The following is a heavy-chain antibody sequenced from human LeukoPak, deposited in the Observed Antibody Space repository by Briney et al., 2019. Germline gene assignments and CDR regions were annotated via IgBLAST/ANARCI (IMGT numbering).Heavy chain of an antibody. D-gene: IGHD3-10*01. CDR2: INHSGST. CDR1: GGSFSGYY. Sequence: PSEALSLTCAVYGGSFSGYYWSWIRQPPGKGLEWIGEINHSGSTNYNPSLKSRVTISVDTSKNQFSLKLSSVTAADTAVYYCARGPTYYYGSGSYVPYWGQGTLVTVSS. V-gene: IGHV4-34*01. J-gene: IGHJ4*02. CDR3: ARGPTYYYGSGSYVPY.